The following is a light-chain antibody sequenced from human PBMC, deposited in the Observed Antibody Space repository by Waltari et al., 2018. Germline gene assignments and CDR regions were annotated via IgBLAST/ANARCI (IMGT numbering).Light chain of an antibody. Sequence: QSALTQPRPVSGSPGQSVAISCTGTSSDVGGYAYVSWFQPHPGKAPKLMIYDVSKRPSGVPDRFSGSKSGNTASLTISGLQAEDEADYYCCSYAGSCYVFGTGTKITVL. J-gene: IGLJ1*01. CDR1: SSDVGGYAY. CDR3: CSYAGSCYV. V-gene: IGLV2-11*01. CDR2: DVS.